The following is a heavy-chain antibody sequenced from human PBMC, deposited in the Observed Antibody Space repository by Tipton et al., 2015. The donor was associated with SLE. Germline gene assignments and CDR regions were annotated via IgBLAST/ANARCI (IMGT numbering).Heavy chain of an antibody. J-gene: IGHJ4*02. CDR3: RLITITSLFDY. CDR2: IYYSGST. CDR1: GGSFSGYY. D-gene: IGHD3-16*01. Sequence: GLVKPSETLSLTCTVYGGSFSGYYWGWIRQPPGKGLEWIGSIYYSGSTYYNPSLKSRVTISVDTSKSQFSLTLSSVTAADTAVYHCRLITITSLFDYWGQGTLVTVSS. V-gene: IGHV4-39*07.